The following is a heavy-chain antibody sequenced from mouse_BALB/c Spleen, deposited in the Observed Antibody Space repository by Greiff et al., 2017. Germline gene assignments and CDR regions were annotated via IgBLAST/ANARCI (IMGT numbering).Heavy chain of an antibody. J-gene: IGHJ1*01. CDR3: ARNYGRSYWYFDV. Sequence: EVKLMESGPSLVKPSQTLSLTCSVTGDSITSGYWNWIRKFPGNKLEYMGYISYSGSTYYNPSLKSRISITRDTSKNQYYLQLNSVTTEDTATYYCARNYGRSYWYFDVWGAGTTVTVSS. CDR2: ISYSGST. D-gene: IGHD1-1*01. CDR1: GDSITSGY. V-gene: IGHV3-8*02.